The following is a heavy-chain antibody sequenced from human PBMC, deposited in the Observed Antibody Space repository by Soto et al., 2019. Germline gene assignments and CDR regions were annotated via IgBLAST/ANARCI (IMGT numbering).Heavy chain of an antibody. V-gene: IGHV4-30-4*01. CDR2: IYYSGST. Sequence: SETLSLTCTVSGGSISSGDYYWSWIRQPPGKGLEWIGYIYYSGSTYYNPSLKSRVTISVDTSKNRFSLKLSSVTAADTAVYYCARDRDGAFDIWGQGTMVTVSS. D-gene: IGHD3-10*01. CDR3: ARDRDGAFDI. CDR1: GGSISSGDYY. J-gene: IGHJ3*02.